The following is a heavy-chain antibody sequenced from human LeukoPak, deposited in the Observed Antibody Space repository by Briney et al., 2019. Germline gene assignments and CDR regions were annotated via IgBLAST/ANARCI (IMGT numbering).Heavy chain of an antibody. Sequence: GASVKVSCKASVYSFTSHYMHWVRQAPGQGLEWMGLINPRGTSTIYAEKFQGRIIMTRDMSTTTDYMELSSLKSDDTVVYYCARDNSIHERGWWFDPWGQGTLVTVSS. D-gene: IGHD4-23*01. CDR2: INPRGTST. CDR3: ARDNSIHERGWWFDP. CDR1: VYSFTSHY. J-gene: IGHJ5*02. V-gene: IGHV1-46*01.